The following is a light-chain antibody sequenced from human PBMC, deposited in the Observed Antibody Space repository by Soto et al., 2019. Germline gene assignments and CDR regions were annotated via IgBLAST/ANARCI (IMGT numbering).Light chain of an antibody. V-gene: IGLV3-21*02. CDR2: DDS. Sequence: VLTQSPSVSVAPGQTARIVCGGKNIGRKSVHWYQQKPGQAPVVVVHDDSDRPSGIPERFSGSNSGSSATLTISRVEAGDEADYYCQVWDSSSDDYVFGVGTKLTVL. CDR3: QVWDSSSDDYV. J-gene: IGLJ1*01. CDR1: NIGRKS.